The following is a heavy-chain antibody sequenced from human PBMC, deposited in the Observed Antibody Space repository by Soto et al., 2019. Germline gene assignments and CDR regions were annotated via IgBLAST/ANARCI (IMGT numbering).Heavy chain of an antibody. J-gene: IGHJ4*02. CDR1: GGSISSGDYY. V-gene: IGHV4-30-4*01. CDR3: AREGGRYSYGRIDY. D-gene: IGHD5-18*01. CDR2: IYYSGST. Sequence: QVQLQESGPGLVKPSQTLSLTCTVSGGSISSGDYYWSWIRQPPGKGLEWIGYIYYSGSTYYNPSLKSRVTXXVXTXTNLFSLKLSSVTAADTAVYYCAREGGRYSYGRIDYWGPGTLVTVSS.